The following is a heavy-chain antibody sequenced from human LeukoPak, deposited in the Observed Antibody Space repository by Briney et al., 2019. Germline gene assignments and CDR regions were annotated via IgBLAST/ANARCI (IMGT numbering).Heavy chain of an antibody. D-gene: IGHD3-22*01. Sequence: GGSLRLSCAASGFTFSGSAMHWVRQASGKGLEWVGRIRSKANSYATAYAASVKGRFTISRDDSKNTAYLQMNSLKTEDTAVYYCSKATYYYDSSGYYLDYYYGMDVWGQGTTVTVSS. V-gene: IGHV3-73*01. CDR1: GFTFSGSA. J-gene: IGHJ6*02. CDR3: SKATYYYDSSGYYLDYYYGMDV. CDR2: IRSKANSYAT.